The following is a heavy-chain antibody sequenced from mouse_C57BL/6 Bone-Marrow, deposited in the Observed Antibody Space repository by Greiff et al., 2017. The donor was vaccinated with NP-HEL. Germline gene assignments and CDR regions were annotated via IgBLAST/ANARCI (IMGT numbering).Heavy chain of an antibody. CDR3: ARGVMDYDY. CDR1: GYAFSSSW. Sequence: VQLQQSGPELVKPGASVKISCKASGYAFSSSWMNWVKQRPGKGLEWIGRFYPGDGDTNYNGKFKGKATLTADKSSSTAYMQLSSLTSEDSAVYFCARGVMDYDYWGQGTTLTVSS. V-gene: IGHV1-82*01. J-gene: IGHJ2*01. CDR2: FYPGDGDT. D-gene: IGHD2-4*01.